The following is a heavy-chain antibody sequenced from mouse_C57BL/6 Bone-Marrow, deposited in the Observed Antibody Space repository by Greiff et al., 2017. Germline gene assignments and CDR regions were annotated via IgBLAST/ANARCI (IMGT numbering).Heavy chain of an antibody. J-gene: IGHJ3*01. V-gene: IGHV3-6*01. Sequence: DVKLQESGPGLVKPSQSLSLTCSVTGYSITSGYYWNWIRQFPGNKLEWMGYISYDGSNNYNPSLKNRIPITRDTSKNQFFLKLNSVTTEDTATYYCARGGTGGAYWGQGTLVTVSA. CDR2: ISYDGSN. D-gene: IGHD4-1*01. CDR3: ARGGTGGAY. CDR1: GYSITSGYY.